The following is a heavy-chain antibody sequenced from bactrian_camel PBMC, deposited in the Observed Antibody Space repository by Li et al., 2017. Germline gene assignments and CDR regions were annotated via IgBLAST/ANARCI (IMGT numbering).Heavy chain of an antibody. CDR3: AAEGLGCYGLSTADFGF. CDR1: GITYCSYD. D-gene: IGHD3*01. CDR2: ILRKGGA. Sequence: QLVESGGGSVQAGGSLRLSCNASGITYCSYDISWYRQSPGKEREFVAKILRKGGAIYADSVKGRFTGSAEPPAFKKYWAFLQMDRLKPEDTAMYYCAAEGLGCYGLSTADFGFWGQGTQVTVS. J-gene: IGHJ6*01. V-gene: IGHV3S53*01.